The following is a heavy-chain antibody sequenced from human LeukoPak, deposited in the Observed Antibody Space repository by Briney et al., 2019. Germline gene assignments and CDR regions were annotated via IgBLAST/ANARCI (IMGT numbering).Heavy chain of an antibody. D-gene: IGHD3-3*01. V-gene: IGHV3-30-3*01. CDR3: ARDREADFWSGYSTIDY. Sequence: GGSLRLSCVASGFTFSSYAMHWVRQAPGKGLEWVAVTSYDGSNKYDADSVKGRFTISRDNSKNTLYLQMNSLRAEDTAVYYCARDREADFWSGYSTIDYWGQGTLVTVSS. CDR1: GFTFSSYA. CDR2: TSYDGSNK. J-gene: IGHJ4*02.